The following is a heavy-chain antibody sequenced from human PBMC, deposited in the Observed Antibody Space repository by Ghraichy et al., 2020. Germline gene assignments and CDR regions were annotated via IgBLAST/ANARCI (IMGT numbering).Heavy chain of an antibody. J-gene: IGHJ4*02. Sequence: LSLTCAASGFTFSSYAMSWVRQAPGKGLEWVSAISGSGGSTYYADSVKGRFTISRDNSKNTLYLQMNSLRAEDTAVYYCAKVNVFPSDYWGQGTLVTVSS. V-gene: IGHV3-23*01. D-gene: IGHD3-16*01. CDR3: AKVNVFPSDY. CDR1: GFTFSSYA. CDR2: ISGSGGST.